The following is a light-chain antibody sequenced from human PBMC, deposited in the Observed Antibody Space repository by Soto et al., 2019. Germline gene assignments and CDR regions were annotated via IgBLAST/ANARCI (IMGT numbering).Light chain of an antibody. CDR3: QQYSSYTLT. Sequence: IVLTQSPANRSLSPGERATLSWGGSQSVSSYLAWYQQKHGQAPRLLIYGASSRATGIPARFSGSGSGTEGTLTISRLEKEDGAVYYCQQYSSYTLTFGGGTKVDIK. CDR2: GAS. J-gene: IGKJ4*01. V-gene: IGKV3-20*01. CDR1: QSVSSY.